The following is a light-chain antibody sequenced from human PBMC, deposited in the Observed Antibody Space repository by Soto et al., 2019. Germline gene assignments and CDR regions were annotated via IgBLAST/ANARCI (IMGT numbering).Light chain of an antibody. CDR1: QSVRRDY. V-gene: IGKV3-20*01. CDR2: GAS. J-gene: IGKJ1*01. CDR3: QQYGAAPRT. Sequence: EIVLTQSPGTLSLSPGETATLSCRASQSVRRDYLAWLQQKPGQAPSVLIYGASSRAAGIPDRFSGSGSGTAFTLTISSLEAEDFAVYYCQQYGAAPRTFGQGTKVEIK.